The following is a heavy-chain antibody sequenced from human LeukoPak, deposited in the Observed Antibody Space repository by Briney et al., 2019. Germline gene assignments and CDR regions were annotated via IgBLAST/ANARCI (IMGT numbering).Heavy chain of an antibody. CDR2: IIPIFGTA. J-gene: IGHJ6*02. CDR1: GGTFSSYA. V-gene: IGHV1-69*13. D-gene: IGHD3-22*01. Sequence: SVKVSCKASGGTFSSYAISWVRQAPGQGLEWMGGIIPIFGTANYAQKFQGRVTITADESTSTAYMELSSLRSEDTAVYYCASSGYYDSSAYPYCYYGMDVWGQGTTVTVSS. CDR3: ASSGYYDSSAYPYCYYGMDV.